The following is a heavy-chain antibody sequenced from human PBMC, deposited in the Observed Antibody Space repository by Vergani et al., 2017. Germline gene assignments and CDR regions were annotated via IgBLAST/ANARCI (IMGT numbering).Heavy chain of an antibody. J-gene: IGHJ3*01. CDR1: GFSLTTGGVG. CDR2: VYWNDDA. V-gene: IGHV2-5*01. CDR3: VHRLGYFDWDGAFDV. Sequence: QITLRESGPTLVKPTQTLTLTCTFSGFSLTTGGVGVVWIGQPPGRALEWLAFVYWNDDARYSPALKSRVTITKDTSKNEVILHMATMDLVDKATYYCVHRLGYFDWDGAFDVWGPGTMVTVSS. D-gene: IGHD3-9*01.